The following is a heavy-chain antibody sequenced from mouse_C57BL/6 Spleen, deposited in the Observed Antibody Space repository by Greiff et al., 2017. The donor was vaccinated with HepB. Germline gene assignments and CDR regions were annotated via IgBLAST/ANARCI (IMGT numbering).Heavy chain of an antibody. J-gene: IGHJ3*01. CDR1: GYTFTDYY. CDR3: AREADSSGYVAY. V-gene: IGHV1-76*01. D-gene: IGHD3-2*02. CDR2: IYPGSGNT. Sequence: QVQLQQSGAELVRPGASVKLSCKASGYTFTDYYINWVKQRPGQGLEWIARIYPGSGNTYYNEKFKGKATLTAEKSSSTAYMQLSSLTSEDSAVYLWAREADSSGYVAYWGQGTLVTVSA.